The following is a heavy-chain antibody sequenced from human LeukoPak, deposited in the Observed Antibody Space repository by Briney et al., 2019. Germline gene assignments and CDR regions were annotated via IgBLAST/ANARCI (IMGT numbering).Heavy chain of an antibody. J-gene: IGHJ4*02. Sequence: SETLSVTCNVSGGSISTYYWNWIRRAPGKGLEWIGYIYYSGSTSYNPSLESRVTISVDTYKNQFSLNVTSVTAADTAVYYCARCGYSYGSDFDYWGQGTLVTVSS. CDR2: IYYSGST. CDR1: GGSISTYY. D-gene: IGHD5-18*01. CDR3: ARCGYSYGSDFDY. V-gene: IGHV4-59*01.